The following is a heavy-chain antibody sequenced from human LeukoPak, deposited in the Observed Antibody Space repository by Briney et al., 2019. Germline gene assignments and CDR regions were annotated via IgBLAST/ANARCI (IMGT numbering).Heavy chain of an antibody. V-gene: IGHV3-53*01. CDR1: GFTVSSNY. J-gene: IGHJ3*02. Sequence: QSGGSLRLSCAASGFTVSSNYMNWVRQAPGKGLEWVSIIYSGGGTYYPDSVKGRFTISRDNSKNTLYLQMNSLRAEDTAVYYCARGPYSGSYSGALDIWGQGTMVTVSS. CDR2: IYSGGGT. CDR3: ARGPYSGSYSGALDI. D-gene: IGHD1-26*01.